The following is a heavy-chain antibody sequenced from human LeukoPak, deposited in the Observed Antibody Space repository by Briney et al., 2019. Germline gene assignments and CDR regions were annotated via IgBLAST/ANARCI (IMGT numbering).Heavy chain of an antibody. Sequence: GGSLRLSCAASGFTFSSYWMHWVRQAPGNGLVWVSRINNDGSSTSYADSVKGRFTISRDNAKNTLYLQMNSLRAEDTAVYYRARAGSGWYNFDYWGQGTLVTVSS. D-gene: IGHD6-19*01. CDR2: INNDGSST. CDR1: GFTFSSYW. CDR3: ARAGSGWYNFDY. V-gene: IGHV3-74*01. J-gene: IGHJ4*02.